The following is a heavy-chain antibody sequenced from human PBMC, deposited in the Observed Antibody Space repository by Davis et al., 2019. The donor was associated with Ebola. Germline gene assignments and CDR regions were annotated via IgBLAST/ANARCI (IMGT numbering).Heavy chain of an antibody. CDR3: AKIRLTGDGYKYYYYGIDV. Sequence: HTGGSLRLSCAASGFTFSSYWIHWVRQAPGKGLVWVSRISPDGGRTGYADSVKGRFTISRDDSRNTVYLQMNSLRPEDSAVYYCAKIRLTGDGYKYYYYGIDVWGQGTPVTVTS. CDR1: GFTFSSYW. V-gene: IGHV3-74*01. CDR2: ISPDGGRT. D-gene: IGHD5-24*01. J-gene: IGHJ6*02.